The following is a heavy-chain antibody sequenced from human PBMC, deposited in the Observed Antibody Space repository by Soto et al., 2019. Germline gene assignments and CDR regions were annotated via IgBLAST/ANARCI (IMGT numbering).Heavy chain of an antibody. CDR3: AREQGKSSSWYRDDAFDI. D-gene: IGHD6-13*01. CDR2: ISSSSSYI. CDR1: GFTFSSYS. Sequence: GGSLRLSCAASGFTFSSYSMNWVRQAPGKGLEWVSSISSSSSYIYYADSVKGRFTISRDNAKNSLYLQMNSLRAEDTAVYYCAREQGKSSSWYRDDAFDIWGQGTMVTVSS. V-gene: IGHV3-21*01. J-gene: IGHJ3*02.